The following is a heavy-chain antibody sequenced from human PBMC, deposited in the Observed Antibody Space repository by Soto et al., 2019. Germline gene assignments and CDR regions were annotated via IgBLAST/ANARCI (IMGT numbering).Heavy chain of an antibody. V-gene: IGHV4-30-4*01. D-gene: IGHD3-22*01. CDR3: ARGTITYYYDSSGPGYGMDV. CDR2: IYYSGST. Sequence: QVQLQESGPGLVKPSQTLSLTCTVSGGSISSGDYYWSWIRQPPGKGLEWIGYIYYSGSTYYNPSLKIRVTISVDTSKNQFSLKLSSVTAAATAVYYCARGTITYYYDSSGPGYGMDVWGQGTTVTVSS. CDR1: GGSISSGDYY. J-gene: IGHJ6*02.